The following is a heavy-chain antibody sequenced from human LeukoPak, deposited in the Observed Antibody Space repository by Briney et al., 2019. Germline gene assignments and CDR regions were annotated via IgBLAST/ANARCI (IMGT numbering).Heavy chain of an antibody. CDR1: GFTFNSYA. D-gene: IGHD1-26*01. CDR3: AKDSSNIMGARLDY. CDR2: ISVRGGST. Sequence: GGSLRLSCAASGFTFNSYALSWVRQAPGGGLEWVSGISVRGGSTYYADSVKGRYTISRDNSKNTLYLQMNSLRAEDTAVYYCAKDSSNIMGARLDYWGQGTLATVSS. V-gene: IGHV3-23*01. J-gene: IGHJ4*02.